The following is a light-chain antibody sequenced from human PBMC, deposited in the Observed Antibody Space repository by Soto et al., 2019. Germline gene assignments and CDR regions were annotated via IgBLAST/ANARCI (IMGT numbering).Light chain of an antibody. CDR2: EVS. J-gene: IGLJ1*01. V-gene: IGLV2-8*01. CDR1: SSDVGGYYY. Sequence: QSVLTQPPSASGSPGQSVTISCTGTSSDVGGYYYVSWYQQHPGKAPELMIYEVSKRPSGVPDRFSGSKSGNTASLTVSGLQAEDEAEYSCSSYAGTNTPYVFGTGTNVT. CDR3: SSYAGTNTPYV.